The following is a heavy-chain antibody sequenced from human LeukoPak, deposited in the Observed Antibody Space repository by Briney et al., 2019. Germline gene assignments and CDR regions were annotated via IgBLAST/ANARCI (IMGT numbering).Heavy chain of an antibody. D-gene: IGHD1/OR15-1a*01. CDR2: ISSSSSYI. Sequence: PGGSLRLSCAASGFTFSSYSMNWVRQAPGKGLEWVSSISSSSSYIYYADSVKGRFTISRDNAKNSLYLQMNSLRAEDTAVYYCARGIRNRYYFDYWGQGTLVTVSS. CDR3: ARGIRNRYYFDY. J-gene: IGHJ4*02. V-gene: IGHV3-21*01. CDR1: GFTFSSYS.